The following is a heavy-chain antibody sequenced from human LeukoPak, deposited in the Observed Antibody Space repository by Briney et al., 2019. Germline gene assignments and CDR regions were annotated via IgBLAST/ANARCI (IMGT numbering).Heavy chain of an antibody. J-gene: IGHJ4*02. CDR3: ARAIRDYDFWSGYFSKHFDY. D-gene: IGHD3-3*01. V-gene: IGHV4-34*01. Sequence: SETLSLTCAVYGGSFSGYYWSWIRQPPGEGLEWIGEINHSGSTNYNPSLKSRVTISVDTSKNQFSLKLSSVTAADTAVYYCARAIRDYDFWSGYFSKHFDYWGQGTLVTVSS. CDR2: INHSGST. CDR1: GGSFSGYY.